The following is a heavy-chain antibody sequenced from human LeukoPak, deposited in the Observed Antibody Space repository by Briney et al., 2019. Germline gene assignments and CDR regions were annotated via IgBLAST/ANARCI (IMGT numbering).Heavy chain of an antibody. J-gene: IGHJ6*02. CDR2: ISAYNGNT. Sequence: ASVKVSCKASGYTFTSYGISWVRQAPGQGLEWMGWISAYNGNTNYAQKFQGRVTITADESTSTAYMELSSLRSEDTAVYYCARAHITMVRGVTSPNYCGMDVWGQGKTVTVSS. D-gene: IGHD3-10*01. CDR1: GYTFTSYG. CDR3: ARAHITMVRGVTSPNYCGMDV. V-gene: IGHV1-18*01.